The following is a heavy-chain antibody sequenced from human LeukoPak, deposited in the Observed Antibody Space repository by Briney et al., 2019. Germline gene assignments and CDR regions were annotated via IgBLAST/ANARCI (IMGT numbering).Heavy chain of an antibody. Sequence: GASVKVSCKASGGTFSSYAISWVRQAPGQGLEWMGRIIPILGIANYAQKFQGRVTITADKSTSTAYMELSSLRSEDTAVYYCARGSSTSLLEGHNWFDPWGQGTLVTVSS. CDR2: IIPILGIA. J-gene: IGHJ5*02. CDR1: GGTFSSYA. D-gene: IGHD2-2*01. V-gene: IGHV1-69*04. CDR3: ARGSSTSLLEGHNWFDP.